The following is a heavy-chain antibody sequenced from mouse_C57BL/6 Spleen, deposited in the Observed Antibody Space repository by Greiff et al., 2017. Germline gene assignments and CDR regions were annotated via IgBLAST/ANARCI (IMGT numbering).Heavy chain of an antibody. Sequence: EVKLMESGGGLVKPGGSLKLSCAASGFTFSSYAMSWVRQTPEKRLEWVATISDGGSYTYYPDNVKGRFTISRDNAKNNLYLQMSHLKSVDTAMYYCARDGLWLHYFDYWGQGTTLTVSS. CDR3: ARDGLWLHYFDY. CDR1: GFTFSSYA. D-gene: IGHD2-2*01. V-gene: IGHV5-4*01. J-gene: IGHJ2*01. CDR2: ISDGGSYT.